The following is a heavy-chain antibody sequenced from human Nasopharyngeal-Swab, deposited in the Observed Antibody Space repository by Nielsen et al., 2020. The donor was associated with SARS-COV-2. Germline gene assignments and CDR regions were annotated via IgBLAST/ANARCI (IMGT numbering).Heavy chain of an antibody. D-gene: IGHD1-26*01. V-gene: IGHV3-7*03. CDR2: IKQDGSEK. Sequence: GEYLKISCAASGFTFSSYWMNWVHQAPGKGLEWVANIKQDGSEKYYVDSVKGRFTISRDNDKKSLYLQMNSLRAEDTAVYYCARDGGGSYYADYWGQGTLVTVSS. CDR3: ARDGGGSYYADY. J-gene: IGHJ4*02. CDR1: GFTFSSYW.